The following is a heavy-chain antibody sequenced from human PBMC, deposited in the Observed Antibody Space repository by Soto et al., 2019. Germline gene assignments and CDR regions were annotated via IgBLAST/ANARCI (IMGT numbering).Heavy chain of an antibody. CDR3: ARRPLNRNGAY. V-gene: IGHV3-53*01. CDR2: IYSSGST. J-gene: IGHJ4*02. CDR1: GFTVSSND. D-gene: IGHD2-8*01. Sequence: EAQLVESGGDLIQPGGSLRLSCAASGFTVSSNDMSWVRQAPGKGLEWVSLIYSSGSTHYADSVKGRFTISRDNSKNTVHLQMNTLRAEDTAVYYCARRPLNRNGAYWGQGTLVTVSS.